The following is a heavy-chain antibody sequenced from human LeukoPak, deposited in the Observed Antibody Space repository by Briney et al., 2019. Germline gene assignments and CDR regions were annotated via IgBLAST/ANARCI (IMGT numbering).Heavy chain of an antibody. J-gene: IGHJ3*02. D-gene: IGHD1-7*01. V-gene: IGHV3-11*01. Sequence: PGGSLRLSCAASGFTFSDYYMNWIRQAPGKGLEWVSYISRGGSTIYYAVSVRGRFTISRDNAKNLLYLQMNSLSVEDTAVYYCARYGTTTAAFDIWGQGTMVTVSS. CDR3: ARYGTTTAAFDI. CDR2: ISRGGSTI. CDR1: GFTFSDYY.